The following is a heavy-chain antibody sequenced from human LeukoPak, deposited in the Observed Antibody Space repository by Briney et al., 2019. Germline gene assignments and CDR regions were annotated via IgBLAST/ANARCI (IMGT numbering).Heavy chain of an antibody. CDR3: ARVPLGEFKGFDP. Sequence: GGSLRLSCAASGFTFSSYWMHWVRQVPGKGLVWVSRINTDGNSTRYADSVKGRFTISRDNAKNTLYLQMNSLRAEDTAVCYCARVPLGEFKGFDPWGQGTLVTVSS. J-gene: IGHJ5*02. CDR1: GFTFSSYW. CDR2: INTDGNST. D-gene: IGHD3-10*01. V-gene: IGHV3-74*01.